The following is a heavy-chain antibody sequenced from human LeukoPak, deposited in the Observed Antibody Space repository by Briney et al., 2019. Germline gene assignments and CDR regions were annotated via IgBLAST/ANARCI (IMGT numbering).Heavy chain of an antibody. Sequence: PSETLSLTCTVSGGSISSSSYYWGWIRQPPGKGLEWIGSIYYSGSTYYNPSLKSRVTISVDTSKNQFSLKLSSVTAADTAVYYCARHGTTDPRYYYYMDVWGKGTTVTVSS. CDR1: GGSISSSSYY. D-gene: IGHD1-7*01. J-gene: IGHJ6*03. V-gene: IGHV4-39*01. CDR2: IYYSGST. CDR3: ARHGTTDPRYYYYMDV.